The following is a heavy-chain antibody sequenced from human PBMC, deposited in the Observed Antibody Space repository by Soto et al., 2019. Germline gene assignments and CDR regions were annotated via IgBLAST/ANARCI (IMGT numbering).Heavy chain of an antibody. Sequence: TLSLTCTVSGGSISSYYWSWIRQPPGKGLEWIGYIYYSGSTNYNPSLKSRVTISVDTSKNQFSLKLSSVTAADTAVYYCARGRDYYYYGMDVWGQGTTVTVSS. V-gene: IGHV4-59*01. CDR3: ARGRDYYYYGMDV. CDR1: GGSISSYY. J-gene: IGHJ6*02. CDR2: IYYSGST.